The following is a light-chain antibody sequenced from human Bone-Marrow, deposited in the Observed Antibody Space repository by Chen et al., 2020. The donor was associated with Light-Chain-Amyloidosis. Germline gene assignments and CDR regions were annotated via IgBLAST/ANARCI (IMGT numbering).Light chain of an antibody. CDR2: DDS. V-gene: IGLV3-21*02. J-gene: IGLJ3*02. CDR3: QVWDRSSDRPV. Sequence: SYVLTQPSSVSVAPGQTATIACGGNNIRSKSVHWYQQTPGQAPLLVVYDDSDRPSGIPERFSGSNSGNTATLTISRVEAGDEADYYCQVWDRSSDRPVFGGGTKLTVL. CDR1: NIRSKS.